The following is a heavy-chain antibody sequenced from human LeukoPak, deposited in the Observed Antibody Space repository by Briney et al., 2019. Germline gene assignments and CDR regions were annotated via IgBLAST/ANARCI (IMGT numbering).Heavy chain of an antibody. CDR3: ARGVHDSSGYYFDY. Sequence: ASVKVSCKASGYTFTSYDINWVRQATGQGLEWMGWMNPNSGNTGYAQKFQGRVTITADKSTSTAYMELSSLRSEDTAVYYCARGVHDSSGYYFDYWGQGTLVTVSS. V-gene: IGHV1-8*01. J-gene: IGHJ4*02. D-gene: IGHD3-22*01. CDR1: GYTFTSYD. CDR2: MNPNSGNT.